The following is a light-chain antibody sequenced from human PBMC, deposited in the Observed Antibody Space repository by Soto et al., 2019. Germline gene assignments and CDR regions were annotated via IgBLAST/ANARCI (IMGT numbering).Light chain of an antibody. CDR1: QRISSY. J-gene: IGKJ1*01. Sequence: DIQMTQSPSSLSASVGDRVTITCRASQRISSYLNWYQQKPGKAPKLLIYATSTLQSGVPSRFSGSGSGTDFTFTISRLQPEDFAIYYCQQSYSTLWTFGQGTKVEIK. V-gene: IGKV1-39*01. CDR3: QQSYSTLWT. CDR2: ATS.